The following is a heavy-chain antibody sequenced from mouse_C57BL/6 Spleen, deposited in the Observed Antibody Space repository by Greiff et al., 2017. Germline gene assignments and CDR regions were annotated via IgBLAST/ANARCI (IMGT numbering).Heavy chain of an antibody. CDR1: GFTFSSYG. V-gene: IGHV5-6*01. Sequence: EVKLVESGGDLVKPGGSLKLSCAASGFTFSSYGMSWVRQTPDKRLEWVATISSGGSYTYYPDSVKGRFPISRDKANNTLYLQRSSLKSEDTAMYYGARGVVATWAYAKDYWGQGTSVTVSS. J-gene: IGHJ4*01. CDR2: ISSGGSYT. CDR3: ARGVVATWAYAKDY. D-gene: IGHD1-1*01.